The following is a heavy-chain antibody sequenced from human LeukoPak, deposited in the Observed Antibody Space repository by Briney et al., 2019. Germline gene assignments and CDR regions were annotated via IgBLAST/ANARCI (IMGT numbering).Heavy chain of an antibody. CDR1: GYTFTSYY. CDR3: AREESSSWYNY. J-gene: IGHJ4*02. Sequence: ASVKVSCKASGYTFTSYYMRWVRQAPGQGLEWMGWINPNSGGTNYAQKFQGRVTMTRDTSISTAYMELSRLRSDDTAVYYCAREESSSWYNYWGQGTLVTVSS. CDR2: INPNSGGT. V-gene: IGHV1-2*02. D-gene: IGHD6-13*01.